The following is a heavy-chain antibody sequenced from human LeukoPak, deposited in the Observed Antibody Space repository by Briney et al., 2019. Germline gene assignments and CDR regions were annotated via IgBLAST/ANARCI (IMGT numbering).Heavy chain of an antibody. J-gene: IGHJ4*02. V-gene: IGHV3-7*01. CDR2: MNQGGGGK. D-gene: IGHD3-22*01. CDR1: GFTFSNYS. CDR3: ARDGYIDSCDY. Sequence: GGYLRLSCPASGFTFSNYSMTWVRHAPGKGLEWVANMNQGGGGKYYVDSVKGRFTISRDNTKNSLYLQMNGLGVEDTAVYYCARDGYIDSCDYWGRGTLVTVSS.